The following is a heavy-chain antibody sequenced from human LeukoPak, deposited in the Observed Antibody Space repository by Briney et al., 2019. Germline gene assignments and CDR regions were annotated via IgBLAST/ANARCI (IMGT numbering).Heavy chain of an antibody. Sequence: ASVKVSCKASGYTLTSYDINWVRQATGQGLEWMGWMNPNSGRTGYAQNFQGRITITRNTSISTAYMELSSLRSEDTAVYYCTRPYGSGEVYYFDYWGQGTLVTVSS. D-gene: IGHD3-10*01. CDR1: GYTLTSYD. CDR3: TRPYGSGEVYYFDY. CDR2: MNPNSGRT. J-gene: IGHJ4*02. V-gene: IGHV1-8*01.